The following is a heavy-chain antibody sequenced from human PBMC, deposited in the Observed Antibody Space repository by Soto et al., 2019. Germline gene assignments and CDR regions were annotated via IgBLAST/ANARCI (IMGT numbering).Heavy chain of an antibody. CDR1: GFTFSSYA. CDR3: ARDRITGTNFDY. Sequence: TGGSLRLSCAASGFTFSSYAMHWVRQAPGKGLEWVAVISYDGSNKYYADSVKGRFTISRDNSKNTLYLQMNSLRAEDTAVYYCARDRITGTNFDYWGQGTLVTVSS. J-gene: IGHJ4*02. D-gene: IGHD1-20*01. CDR2: ISYDGSNK. V-gene: IGHV3-30-3*01.